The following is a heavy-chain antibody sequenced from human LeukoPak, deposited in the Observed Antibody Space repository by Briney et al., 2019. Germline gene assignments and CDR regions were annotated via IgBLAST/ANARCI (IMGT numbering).Heavy chain of an antibody. CDR3: ASTIFGVVILTTYYYYGMDV. D-gene: IGHD3-3*01. V-gene: IGHV1-69*13. CDR2: IIPIFGTA. Sequence: ASVKVSCKASGGTFISYAISWVRQAPGQGLEWMGGIIPIFGTANYAQKFQGRVTITADESTSTAYMELSSLRSEDTAVYYCASTIFGVVILTTYYYYGMDVWGQGTTVTVSS. J-gene: IGHJ6*02. CDR1: GGTFISYA.